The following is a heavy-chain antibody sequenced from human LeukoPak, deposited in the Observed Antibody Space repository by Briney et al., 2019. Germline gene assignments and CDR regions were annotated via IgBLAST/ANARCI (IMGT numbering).Heavy chain of an antibody. D-gene: IGHD2-2*01. CDR1: GYTFTGYY. CDR2: INPNSGGT. J-gene: IGHJ5*02. Sequence: ASVKVSCKASGYTFTGYYMHWLRQAPGQGLEWMGWINPNSGGTNYAQKFQGRVTMTRDTSISTAYMELSRLRSDDTAVYYCARVGYCSSTSCWDWFDPWGQGTLVTVSS. V-gene: IGHV1-2*02. CDR3: ARVGYCSSTSCWDWFDP.